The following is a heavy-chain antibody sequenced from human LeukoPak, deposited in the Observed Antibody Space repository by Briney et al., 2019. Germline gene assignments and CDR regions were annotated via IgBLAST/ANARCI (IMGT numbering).Heavy chain of an antibody. CDR1: GFTFSSYS. D-gene: IGHD3-9*01. V-gene: IGHV3-7*01. CDR2: IKQDGSEK. CDR3: ARDSADNLD. J-gene: IGHJ4*02. Sequence: GGSLRLSCAASGFTFSSYSMNWVRQAPGKGLEWVANIKQDGSEKYYVDSVKGRFTISRDNAKNSLYLQMNSLRAEDTALYYCARDSADNLDWGQGTLVTVSS.